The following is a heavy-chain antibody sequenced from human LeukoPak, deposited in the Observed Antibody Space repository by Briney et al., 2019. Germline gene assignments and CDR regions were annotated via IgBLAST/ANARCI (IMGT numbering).Heavy chain of an antibody. CDR2: IKRNSNTI. CDR3: ASRFY. CDR1: GFTFSSYA. J-gene: IGHJ4*02. V-gene: IGHV3-48*04. Sequence: GGSLRLSCAASGFTFSSYAMHWVRQAPGKGLEWLSYIKRNSNTIYYADSVKGRFFISRDNAEKSLYLQMNSLRVEDTGVYFCASRFYWGQGALVTVSS.